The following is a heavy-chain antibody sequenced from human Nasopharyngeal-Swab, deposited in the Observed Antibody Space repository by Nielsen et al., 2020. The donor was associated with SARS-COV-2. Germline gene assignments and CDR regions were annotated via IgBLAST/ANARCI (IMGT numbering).Heavy chain of an antibody. CDR3: ARLCCENSVYRPFDY. D-gene: IGHD2-8*01. V-gene: IGHV3-7*01. CDR1: GFTLSTYG. CDR2: IKQDGSET. Sequence: GESLKISCEASGFTLSTYGMTWVRQAPGKGLEWVASIKQDGSETYYVDSVKGRFNISRDNAKNSLYLQMNSVRAGDTAVYYCARLCCENSVYRPFDYRGQGAPVTVSS. J-gene: IGHJ4*02.